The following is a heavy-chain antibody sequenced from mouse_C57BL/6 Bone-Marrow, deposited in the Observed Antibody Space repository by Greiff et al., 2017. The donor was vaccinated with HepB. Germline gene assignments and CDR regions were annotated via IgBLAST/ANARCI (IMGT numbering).Heavy chain of an antibody. CDR2: ISDGGSYT. CDR3: ASLTTVEDCDV. J-gene: IGHJ1*03. CDR1: GFTFSSYA. Sequence: EVKLVESGGGLVKPGGSLKLSCAASGFTFSSYAMSWVRQTPEKRLEWVATISDGGSYTYYPDNVKGRFTISRDNAKNNLYLQMSHLKSEDTAMYYCASLTTVEDCDVGGTGTTATVSS. D-gene: IGHD1-1*01. V-gene: IGHV5-4*03.